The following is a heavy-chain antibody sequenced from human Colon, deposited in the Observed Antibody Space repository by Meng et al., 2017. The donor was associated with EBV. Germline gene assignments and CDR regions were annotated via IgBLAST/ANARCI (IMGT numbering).Heavy chain of an antibody. D-gene: IGHD2-21*02. CDR3: ARGDLDGDCYYCLDF. CDR1: AASVSNKSKD. Sequence: QLQELGPGSGRPTATPSVTCSFSAASVSNKSKDWGWVRQPPGKGLEWIGNINYNGRTNYNPSITSRVAISVDTSKNQFSLRLNSVTAADSAIYSCARGDLDGDCYYCLDFWGQGALVTVSS. CDR2: INYNGRT. J-gene: IGHJ4*02. V-gene: IGHV4-39*07.